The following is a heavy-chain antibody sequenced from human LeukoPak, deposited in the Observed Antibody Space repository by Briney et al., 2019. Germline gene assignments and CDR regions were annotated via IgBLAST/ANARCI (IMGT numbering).Heavy chain of an antibody. CDR2: IHPVDSDT. V-gene: IGHV5-51*01. Sequence: GESLKISCKASGYTFGTSWIAWVRHMPGKGLELMGVIHPVDSDTRYSPSFEGQVTISTDRSVNTAFLHWSSLKASDTAMYYCTRPTYYYDSSGPNYYMDVWGTGTPVIVSS. D-gene: IGHD3-22*01. CDR3: TRPTYYYDSSGPNYYMDV. J-gene: IGHJ6*03. CDR1: GYTFGTSW.